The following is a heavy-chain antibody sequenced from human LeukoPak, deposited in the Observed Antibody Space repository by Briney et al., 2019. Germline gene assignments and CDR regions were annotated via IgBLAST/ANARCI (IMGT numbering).Heavy chain of an antibody. J-gene: IGHJ4*02. CDR3: ARQSTPHGNFDY. CDR1: GFTFSSYD. Sequence: GGSLRLSCAASGFTFSSYDMHWVRQPAGEGLEWVSALGTAGDTFYPGSVKGRFTISRDNAKKSLFLQMNSLRVEDTAIYYCARQSTPHGNFDYWGQGTLVTVSS. CDR2: LGTAGDT. D-gene: IGHD5-24*01. V-gene: IGHV3-13*01.